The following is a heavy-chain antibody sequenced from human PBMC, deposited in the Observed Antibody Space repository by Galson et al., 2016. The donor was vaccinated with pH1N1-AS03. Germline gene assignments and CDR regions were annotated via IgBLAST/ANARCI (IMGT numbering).Heavy chain of an antibody. Sequence: QSGAEVKKPGESLRISCKGSGYSFINFWIGWVRQMPGKGLEWMGIIYPDDSDTRYSPSLQGHVTISVDKSISTAYLQLRGLEASDTAVYYCARKYTSSSGNWVGPWGQGTPVTVSS. CDR2: IYPDDSDT. CDR1: GYSFINFW. D-gene: IGHD6-6*01. J-gene: IGHJ5*02. V-gene: IGHV5-51*01. CDR3: ARKYTSSSGNWVGP.